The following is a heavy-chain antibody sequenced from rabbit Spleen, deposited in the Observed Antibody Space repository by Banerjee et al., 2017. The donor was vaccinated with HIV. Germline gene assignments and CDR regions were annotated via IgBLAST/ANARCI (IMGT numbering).Heavy chain of an antibody. Sequence: QSLEESGGDLVKPGASLTLTCKASGFDFTSSYYMCWVRQAPGKGLEWIGYIDPIFGSTYYASWSKGRFTISKTSSTTVTLQMTSLTAADTATYFCARGYVTSGGSRLDLWGPGTLVTVS. J-gene: IGHJ3*01. CDR3: ARGYVTSGGSRLDL. D-gene: IGHD1-1*01. V-gene: IGHV1S40*01. CDR2: IDPIFGST. CDR1: GFDFTSSYY.